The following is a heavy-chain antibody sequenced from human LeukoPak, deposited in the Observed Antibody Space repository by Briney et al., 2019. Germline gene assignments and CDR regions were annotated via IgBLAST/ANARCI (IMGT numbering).Heavy chain of an antibody. V-gene: IGHV3-64*01. CDR2: ISYNGGST. CDR3: ARDPSIDYGGNWYDY. Sequence: PGGSLRLSCAASGFTFSSYAMNWVRQAPGKGLEYVSSISYNGGSTYYANSVKGRFTISRDNSKNTLYLQMGSLRAEDTAVYYCARDPSIDYGGNWYDYWGQGTLVTVSS. J-gene: IGHJ4*02. D-gene: IGHD4-23*01. CDR1: GFTFSSYA.